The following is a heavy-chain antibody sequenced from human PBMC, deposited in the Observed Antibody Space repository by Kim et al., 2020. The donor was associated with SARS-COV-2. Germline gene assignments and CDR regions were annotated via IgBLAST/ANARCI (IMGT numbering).Heavy chain of an antibody. D-gene: IGHD6-19*01. J-gene: IGHJ4*02. CDR3: ARSIAVACTRLDY. Sequence: YAQKFPGKLTITADKSTSTAYMERSSLRSEYTAVYYCARSIAVACTRLDYWGQGTLVTVSS. V-gene: IGHV1-69*02.